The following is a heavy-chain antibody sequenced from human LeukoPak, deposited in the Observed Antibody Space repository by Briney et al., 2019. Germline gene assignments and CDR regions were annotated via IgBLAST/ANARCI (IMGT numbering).Heavy chain of an antibody. CDR3: ARDSDYYGSGSPNWFDP. Sequence: KPSETLSLTCTVSGVSISSYYWSWIRQPPGKGLEWIGYIYYSGSTNYNPSLKSRVTISVDTSKNQFSLKLSSVTAADTAVYYCARDSDYYGSGSPNWFDPWGQGTLVTVSS. CDR2: IYYSGST. CDR1: GVSISSYY. J-gene: IGHJ5*02. D-gene: IGHD3-10*01. V-gene: IGHV4-59*01.